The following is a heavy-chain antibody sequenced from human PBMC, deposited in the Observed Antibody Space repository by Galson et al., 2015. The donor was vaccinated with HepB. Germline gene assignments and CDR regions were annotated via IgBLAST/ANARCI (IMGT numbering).Heavy chain of an antibody. CDR3: ARGVSSSWYIYSDWYFDL. CDR1: GFTFSSYA. D-gene: IGHD6-13*01. V-gene: IGHV3-64*02. J-gene: IGHJ2*01. Sequence: SLRLSCAASGFTFSSYAMHWVRQAPGKGLEYVSANSSNGGSTYYADSVKGRFTISRDNSKNTLYLQMGSLRAEDMAVYYCARGVSSSWYIYSDWYFDLWGRGTLVTVSS. CDR2: NSSNGGST.